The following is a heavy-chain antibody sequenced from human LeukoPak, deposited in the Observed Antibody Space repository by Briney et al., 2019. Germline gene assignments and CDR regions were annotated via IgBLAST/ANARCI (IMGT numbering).Heavy chain of an antibody. J-gene: IGHJ4*02. CDR1: GFSFSTYG. Sequence: PGGSLRLSCAASGFSFSTYGMHWVRQAPGKGLEWVAFIRYDGSNKYYADSVKDRFTISRDNSKNTLYLQMDSLRASYTAVYYCAKAYCSGGSCYGSYFDYWGQGTLVTASS. D-gene: IGHD2-15*01. CDR3: AKAYCSGGSCYGSYFDY. V-gene: IGHV3-30*02. CDR2: IRYDGSNK.